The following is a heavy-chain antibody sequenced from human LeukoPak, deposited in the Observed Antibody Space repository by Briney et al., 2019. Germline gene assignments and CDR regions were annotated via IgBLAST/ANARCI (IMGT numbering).Heavy chain of an antibody. J-gene: IGHJ4*02. CDR2: ISGSGGST. V-gene: IGHV3-23*01. Sequence: PGGSLRLSCVDSGFSFSTYTMNWVRQAPGKGLEWVSAISGSGGSTYYADSVKGRFTISRDNSKNTLYLQMNSLRAEDTAVYYCAKDGAPYLPRYYFDYWGQGTLVTVSS. CDR1: GFSFSTYT. D-gene: IGHD2-2*02. CDR3: AKDGAPYLPRYYFDY.